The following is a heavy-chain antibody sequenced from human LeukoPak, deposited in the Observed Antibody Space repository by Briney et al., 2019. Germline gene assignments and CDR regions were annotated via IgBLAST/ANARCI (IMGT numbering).Heavy chain of an antibody. D-gene: IGHD5-18*01. CDR1: GFNFDDYG. CDR2: INWGGGGT. CDR3: ARALRRYSYDYPSPDY. J-gene: IGHJ4*02. Sequence: PGGSLRLSCAASGFNFDDYGMSWVRQAPGKGLEWVSGINWGGGGTGYADSVKGRFTISRDNAKKSLYLQMNSLRAEDTALYYCARALRRYSYDYPSPDYWGQGTLVTVSS. V-gene: IGHV3-20*04.